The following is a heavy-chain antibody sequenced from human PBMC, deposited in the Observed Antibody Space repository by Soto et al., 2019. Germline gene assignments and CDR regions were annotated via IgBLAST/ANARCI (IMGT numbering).Heavy chain of an antibody. Sequence: EVQLVESGGGLIQPGGSLRLSCAASGFTVSSNYMSWVRQAPGKGLEWVSVIYSGGSTYYADSVKGRFTISRDNSKNTLYLQMNSLRAEDTAVYYCARVYYDCWSGQKGYFQPWGQGTLVTVSS. CDR1: GFTVSSNY. D-gene: IGHD3-3*01. V-gene: IGHV3-53*01. J-gene: IGHJ1*01. CDR2: IYSGGST. CDR3: ARVYYDCWSGQKGYFQP.